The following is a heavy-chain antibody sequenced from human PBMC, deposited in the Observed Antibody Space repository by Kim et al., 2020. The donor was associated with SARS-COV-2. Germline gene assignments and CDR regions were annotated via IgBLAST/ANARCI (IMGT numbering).Heavy chain of an antibody. CDR3: AKQDGRGESYDSSGYPIL. V-gene: IGHV3-23*01. CDR2: ISAGGGTT. D-gene: IGHD3-22*01. CDR1: GFTFTSYA. J-gene: IGHJ4*02. Sequence: GGSLRLSCTASGFTFTSYAMSWVRQAPGKGLEWVSGISAGGGTTYYADSVKGRFTISRDNSKNTVYLQMNSLRAEDTAIYYCAKQDGRGESYDSSGYPILWGQGTRVTVSS.